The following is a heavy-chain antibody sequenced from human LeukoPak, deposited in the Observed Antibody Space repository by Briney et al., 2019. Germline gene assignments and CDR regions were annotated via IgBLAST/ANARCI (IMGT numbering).Heavy chain of an antibody. J-gene: IGHJ4*02. CDR3: VRATGITGSLGPSGNF. Sequence: GGSLRLSCAASGFTFKTYALHWVRQAPGKGLEWVSVISYDGSSKHYAESVKGRFTMSRDNSKNTVYLQMDSLRPDDTALYYFVRATGITGSLGPSGNFSGQGTLVIVSS. D-gene: IGHD3-16*01. CDR1: GFTFKTYA. CDR2: ISYDGSSK. V-gene: IGHV3-30*14.